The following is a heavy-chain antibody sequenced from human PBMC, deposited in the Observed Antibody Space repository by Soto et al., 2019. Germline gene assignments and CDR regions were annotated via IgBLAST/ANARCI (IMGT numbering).Heavy chain of an antibody. CDR1: GFTFSSYG. D-gene: IGHD5-18*01. J-gene: IGHJ6*02. CDR2: ISYDGSNK. CDR3: AKDIHVHTAYGTHI. Sequence: LRLSCAASGFTFSSYGMHWVRQAPGKGLEWVAVISYDGSNKYYADSVKGRFTISRDNSKNTLYLQMNSLRAEDTAVYSCAKDIHVHTAYGTHIWGQGTTVTASS. V-gene: IGHV3-30*18.